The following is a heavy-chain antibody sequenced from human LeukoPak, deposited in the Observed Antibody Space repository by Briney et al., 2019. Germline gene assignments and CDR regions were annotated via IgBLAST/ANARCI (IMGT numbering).Heavy chain of an antibody. V-gene: IGHV4-59*08. Sequence: SETLSLTCTVSGGSISSYYWSWIRQPPGKGLEWIGYIYYSGSTNYNPSLKSRVTISVDTSKNQFSLKLSSVTAADTAVYYCARQTGYCSGGSCFSPGLWYFDLWGRGTLVTVSS. CDR2: IYYSGST. CDR3: ARQTGYCSGGSCFSPGLWYFDL. CDR1: GGSISSYY. J-gene: IGHJ2*01. D-gene: IGHD2-15*01.